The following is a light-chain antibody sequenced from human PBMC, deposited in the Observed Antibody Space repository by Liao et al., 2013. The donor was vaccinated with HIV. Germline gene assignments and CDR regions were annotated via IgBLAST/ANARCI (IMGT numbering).Light chain of an antibody. V-gene: IGLV3-1*01. CDR3: QAWDSRADVV. J-gene: IGLJ2*01. CDR2: QDT. Sequence: SYELTQPPSVSVSPGQTATITCSGDRLGEKYSCWYQQKAGQSPMLVIFQDTKRPSGIPERFSGSNSRNTATLTISGTQAIDEADYFCQAWDSRADVVFGGGTKLTVL. CDR1: RLGEKY.